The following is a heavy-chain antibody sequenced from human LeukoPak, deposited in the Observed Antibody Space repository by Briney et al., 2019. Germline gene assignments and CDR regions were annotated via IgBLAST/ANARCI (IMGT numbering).Heavy chain of an antibody. CDR1: GFTLSSYC. V-gene: IGHV3-33*01. J-gene: IGHJ6*02. CDR3: ARGRTVSTIFLYFDYGMDV. CDR2: IWYDGGNK. D-gene: IGHD3-9*01. Sequence: GRSLRLSWAASGFTLSSYCMHWVRQAPGKGLEWVAVIWYDGGNKYYGDSVKGRFTISRDHFKNTLYLQMNSVRAEDTAVYYCARGRTVSTIFLYFDYGMDVWGQGTTVTVSS.